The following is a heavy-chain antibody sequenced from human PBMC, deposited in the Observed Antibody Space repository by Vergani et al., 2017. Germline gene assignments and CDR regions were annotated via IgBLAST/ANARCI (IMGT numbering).Heavy chain of an antibody. V-gene: IGHV3-23*01. D-gene: IGHD3-16*02. J-gene: IGHJ5*02. CDR1: GFTFSSYA. Sequence: EVQLLESGGGLVQPGGSLRLSCAASGFTFSSYAMSWVRQAPGKGLEWVSAISGSGGSTYYADSVKGRFTISRDNSQNTLYLQMNSLRAEYTAVYYCAKSSFGGVIAPFDPWGQGTLVTVSS. CDR2: ISGSGGST. CDR3: AKSSFGGVIAPFDP.